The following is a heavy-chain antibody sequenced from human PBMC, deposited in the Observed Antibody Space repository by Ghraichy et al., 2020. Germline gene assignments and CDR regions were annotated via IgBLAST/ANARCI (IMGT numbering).Heavy chain of an antibody. V-gene: IGHV3-11*01. Sequence: GGSLRLSCVASGFTLIHYDMRWFRQAPGKGLQWISVVTSNAYNQFYTDSVRGRFTISRDDAQNSLSLQMNSLRAEDTAVYYCARFQRRG. J-gene: IGHJ1*01. CDR1: GFTLIHYD. CDR2: VTSNAYNQ. CDR3: ARFQR.